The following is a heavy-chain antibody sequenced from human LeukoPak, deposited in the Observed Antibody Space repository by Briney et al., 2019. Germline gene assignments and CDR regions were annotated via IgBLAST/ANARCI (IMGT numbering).Heavy chain of an antibody. CDR2: IYYSGST. Sequence: SETLSLTCTVSGGSISSYYWSWIRQPPGKGLEWIGYIYYSGSTNYNPSLKSRVTISVDTSKNQFSLKLSSVTAADTAVYYCASNRYSSGWSSNDYWGQGTLVTVSS. V-gene: IGHV4-59*08. CDR3: ASNRYSSGWSSNDY. J-gene: IGHJ4*02. D-gene: IGHD6-13*01. CDR1: GGSISSYY.